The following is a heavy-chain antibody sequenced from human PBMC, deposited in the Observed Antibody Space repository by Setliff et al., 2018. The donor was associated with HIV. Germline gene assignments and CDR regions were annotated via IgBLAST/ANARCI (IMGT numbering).Heavy chain of an antibody. Sequence: ASVKVSCKASGYTFSRYGITWVRQAPGQGLEWMGWISASNGNTNYAQKFQGRVTMTTDTSTSTAYMELRSLRSDDTAVYYCARNFGLSPSGKYYYYYGMDIWGQGTTVTVSS. V-gene: IGHV1-18*01. D-gene: IGHD3-10*01. J-gene: IGHJ6*02. CDR2: ISASNGNT. CDR3: ARNFGLSPSGKYYYYYGMDI. CDR1: GYTFSRYG.